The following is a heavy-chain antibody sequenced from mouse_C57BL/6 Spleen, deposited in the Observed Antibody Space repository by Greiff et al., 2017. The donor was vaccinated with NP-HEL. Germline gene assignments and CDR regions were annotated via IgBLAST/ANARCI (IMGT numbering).Heavy chain of an antibody. Sequence: VKLQQPGAELVMPGASVKLSCKASGYTFTSYWMHWVKQRPGQGLEWIGEIDPSDSYTNYNQKFKGKSTLTVDKSSSTAYMQLSSLTSEDSAVYYCARWDWAYWGQGTLVTVSA. CDR2: IDPSDSYT. CDR1: GYTFTSYW. J-gene: IGHJ3*01. CDR3: ARWDWAY. V-gene: IGHV1-69*01. D-gene: IGHD4-1*01.